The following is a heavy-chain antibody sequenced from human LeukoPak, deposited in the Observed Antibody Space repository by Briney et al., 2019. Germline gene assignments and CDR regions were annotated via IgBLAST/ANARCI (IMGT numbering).Heavy chain of an antibody. CDR2: IVVGSGNT. V-gene: IGHV1-58*02. Sequence: SVKVSCKASGFTFTSSTIQWVRQARAQRLEWIGWIVVGSGNTNYAQKFQERVIITRAMSTTTVYMELSSLRSEDTAVYYCAGTPWFGELTLDYWGQGTLVTVSS. D-gene: IGHD3-10*01. CDR3: AGTPWFGELTLDY. CDR1: GFTFTSST. J-gene: IGHJ4*02.